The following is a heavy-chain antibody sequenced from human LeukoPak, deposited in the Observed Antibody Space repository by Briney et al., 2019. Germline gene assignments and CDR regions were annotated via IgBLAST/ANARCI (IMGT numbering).Heavy chain of an antibody. CDR3: AREGYYDSSGYQHDAFDI. D-gene: IGHD3-22*01. V-gene: IGHV1-69*13. CDR1: GGTFSSYA. Sequence: ASVKVSCKASGGTFSSYAISWVRQAPGQGLEWMGGIIPIFGTANYAQKFQGRVTITADESMSTAYMELSSLRSEDTAVYYCAREGYYDSSGYQHDAFDIWGQGTMVTVSS. CDR2: IIPIFGTA. J-gene: IGHJ3*02.